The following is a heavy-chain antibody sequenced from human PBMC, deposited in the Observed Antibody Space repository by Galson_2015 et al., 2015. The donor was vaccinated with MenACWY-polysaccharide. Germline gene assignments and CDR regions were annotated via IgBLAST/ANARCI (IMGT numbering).Heavy chain of an antibody. CDR2: IYWDGDN. J-gene: IGHJ3*01. CDR1: GFSLLTNGVG. CDR3: AHVMITFGGVIGDDAFDV. V-gene: IGHV2-5*02. D-gene: IGHD3-16*01. Sequence: PALVKPTQTLTLTCIFSGFSLLTNGVGVNWIRQPPGKALEWLAVIYWDGDNRYSPSLRSRLTVTKDTSKNQVVLTITNMDPVDTSSYYCAHVMITFGGVIGDDAFDVWGQGTMVTVSS.